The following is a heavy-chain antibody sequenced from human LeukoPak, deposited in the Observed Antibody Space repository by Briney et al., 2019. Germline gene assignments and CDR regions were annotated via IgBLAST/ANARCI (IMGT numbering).Heavy chain of an antibody. J-gene: IGHJ4*02. V-gene: IGHV1-46*01. CDR2: INPRGGSA. Sequence: ASVKVSCKASGYTFTNFYMHWVRQVPGQGLELMGIINPRGGSASSAQKFQGRVTLTRDTSTSTVYMELSRLRSEDTALYYCARDYHGSGSLTTFDYWGQGTLVTVSS. D-gene: IGHD3-10*01. CDR1: GYTFTNFY. CDR3: ARDYHGSGSLTTFDY.